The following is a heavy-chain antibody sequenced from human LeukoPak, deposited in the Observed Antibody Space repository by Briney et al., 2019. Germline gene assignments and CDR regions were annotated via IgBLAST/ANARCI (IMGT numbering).Heavy chain of an antibody. Sequence: SETLSLTCTVSGGSISSSSYYWGWIRQPPGKGLEWIGTIYYSGSTYYNPSLESRVTISVDTSKNHFSLKLSSVTAADTAVYYCARHIGRSFDWFPWGQGTLVTVSS. J-gene: IGHJ5*02. D-gene: IGHD3-9*01. V-gene: IGHV4-39*01. CDR1: GGSISSSSYY. CDR3: ARHIGRSFDWFP. CDR2: IYYSGST.